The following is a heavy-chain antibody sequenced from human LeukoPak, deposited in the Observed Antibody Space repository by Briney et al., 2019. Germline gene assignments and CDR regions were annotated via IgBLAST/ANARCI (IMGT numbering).Heavy chain of an antibody. CDR2: IIPIFGTA. J-gene: IGHJ4*02. V-gene: IGHV1-69*13. D-gene: IGHD2-2*01. Sequence: SVNVSCKASGYAFTSYFVHWVRQAPGQGLEWMGGIIPIFGTANYAQKFQGRVTITADESTSTAYMELSSLRSEDTAVYYCARDPQRCSSTSCYFDYWGQGTLVTVSS. CDR3: ARDPQRCSSTSCYFDY. CDR1: GYAFTSYF.